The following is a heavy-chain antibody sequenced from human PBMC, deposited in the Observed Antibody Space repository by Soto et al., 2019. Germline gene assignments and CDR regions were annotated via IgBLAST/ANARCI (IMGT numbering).Heavy chain of an antibody. Sequence: QVQLVQSGAEVKKPGASVKVSCKASGYTFTSYDINWVRQATGQGLEWMGWMNPNSGNTGYAQKFQGRVTMTRNTSISTAYMELSSLRSEDTAVYYCARARGISYCDDPDAFDIWGQGTMVTVSS. CDR2: MNPNSGNT. J-gene: IGHJ3*02. CDR3: ARARGISYCDDPDAFDI. CDR1: GYTFTSYD. D-gene: IGHD2-8*02. V-gene: IGHV1-8*01.